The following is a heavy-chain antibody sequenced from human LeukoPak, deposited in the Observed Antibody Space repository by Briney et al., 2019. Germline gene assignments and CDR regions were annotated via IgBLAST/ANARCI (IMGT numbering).Heavy chain of an antibody. CDR1: GGTFSSYA. CDR3: ARGLPAAIVWNWFDP. V-gene: IGHV1-69*01. CDR2: IIPIFGTA. Sequence: SVKVSCKASGGTFSSYAISWVRQAPGQGLEWMGGIIPIFGTANYAQKFQGRVMITADESTSTAYMELSSLRSEDTAVYYCARGLPAAIVWNWFDPWGQGTLVTVSS. D-gene: IGHD2-2*01. J-gene: IGHJ5*02.